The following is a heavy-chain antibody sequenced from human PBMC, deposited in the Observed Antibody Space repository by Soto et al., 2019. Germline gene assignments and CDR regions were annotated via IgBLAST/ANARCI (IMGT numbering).Heavy chain of an antibody. D-gene: IGHD3-22*01. CDR1: GGSVSSGSYY. V-gene: IGHV4-61*01. J-gene: IGHJ6*02. CDR2: IYYSGST. Sequence: QVQLQESGPGLVKPSETLSLTCTVSGGSVSSGSYYWSWIRQPPGKGLEWIGYIYYSGSTNYNPALKSRVTISVDTSKNQFSLKLSSVTAADTAVYYCARGITVRGYRMDVWGQGTTVTVSS. CDR3: ARGITVRGYRMDV.